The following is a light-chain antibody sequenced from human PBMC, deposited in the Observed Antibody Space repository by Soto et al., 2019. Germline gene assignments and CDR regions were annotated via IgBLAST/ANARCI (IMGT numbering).Light chain of an antibody. CDR1: QSVSSSY. Sequence: EIVLTQSPGTLSLSPGERATLSCRASQSVSSSYLAWYQQKPGQAPRLLIYGASSRATGIPDRFSGSGSGTDFTLTINRLEPEDFAVYYCQQYGSSLDTFGGGTKVEIK. J-gene: IGKJ4*01. CDR2: GAS. V-gene: IGKV3-20*01. CDR3: QQYGSSLDT.